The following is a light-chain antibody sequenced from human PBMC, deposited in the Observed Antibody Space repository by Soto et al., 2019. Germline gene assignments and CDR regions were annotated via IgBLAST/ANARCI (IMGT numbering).Light chain of an antibody. Sequence: QSALTQPASVSGSPGQSITISCTGTSSDVGSYNLVSWYPQHPGKAPKLMIYEGSKRPSGVSNRFSGSKSGNTASLTISGLHAEDEADYYCCSYAGSSTYVFGTGTKVTVL. CDR2: EGS. CDR3: CSYAGSSTYV. CDR1: SSDVGSYNL. V-gene: IGLV2-23*01. J-gene: IGLJ1*01.